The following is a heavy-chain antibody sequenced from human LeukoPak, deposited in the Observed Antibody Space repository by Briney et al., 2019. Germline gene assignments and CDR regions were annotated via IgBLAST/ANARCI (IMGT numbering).Heavy chain of an antibody. D-gene: IGHD6-19*01. V-gene: IGHV1-18*01. Sequence: ASVKVSCKASGYTFTSYGISWVRQAPGQGLEWMGWISAYNGNTNYAQKLQGRVTMTTDTSTSTAYMELRSLRSDDTAVYYCARDRKHSSGRYAYSEFDYWGQGTLVTVSS. CDR1: GYTFTSYG. CDR2: ISAYNGNT. J-gene: IGHJ4*02. CDR3: ARDRKHSSGRYAYSEFDY.